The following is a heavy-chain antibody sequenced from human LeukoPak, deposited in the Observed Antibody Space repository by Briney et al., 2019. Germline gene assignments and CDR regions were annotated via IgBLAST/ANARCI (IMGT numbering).Heavy chain of an antibody. CDR2: INTNTGNP. Sequence: ASVKVSCKASGYTFTGYYMHWVRQAPGQGLEWMGWINTNTGNPTYAQGFTGRFVFSLDTSVSTAYLQISSLKAEDTAMYYCARGSSGWYPYWGQGTLVTVSS. J-gene: IGHJ4*02. D-gene: IGHD6-19*01. V-gene: IGHV7-4-1*02. CDR3: ARGSSGWYPY. CDR1: GYTFTGYY.